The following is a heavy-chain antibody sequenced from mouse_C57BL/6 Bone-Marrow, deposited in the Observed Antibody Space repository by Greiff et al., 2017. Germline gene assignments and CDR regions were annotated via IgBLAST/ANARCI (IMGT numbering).Heavy chain of an antibody. CDR3: ARDGLRGDY. Sequence: QLQLKQSGPELVKPGASVKISCKASGSAFSSSWLNWVKQRPGKGLEWIGRFYPGDGDTNYNGKFKGKATLTADKSSSTAYMQLSSLTSEDSAVYFCARDGLRGDYWGQGTSVTVSA. J-gene: IGHJ4*01. D-gene: IGHD2-4*01. CDR1: GSAFSSSW. V-gene: IGHV1-82*01. CDR2: FYPGDGDT.